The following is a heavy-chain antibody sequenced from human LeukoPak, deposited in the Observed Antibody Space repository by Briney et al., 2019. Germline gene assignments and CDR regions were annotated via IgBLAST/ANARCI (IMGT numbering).Heavy chain of an antibody. CDR2: IYYSGST. CDR1: GGSISSYY. D-gene: IGHD1-26*01. Sequence: SETLSLTYTVSGGSISSYYWGWIRQPPGKGLEWIGSIYYSGSTYYNPSLKSRVTISVDTSKNQFSLKLSSVTAADTAVYYCARHWASGSYYNRYWFDPWGQGTLVTVSS. J-gene: IGHJ5*02. CDR3: ARHWASGSYYNRYWFDP. V-gene: IGHV4-39*01.